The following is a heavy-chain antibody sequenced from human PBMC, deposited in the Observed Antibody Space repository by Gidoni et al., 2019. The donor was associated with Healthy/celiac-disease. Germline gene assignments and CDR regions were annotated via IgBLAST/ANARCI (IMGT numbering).Heavy chain of an antibody. V-gene: IGHV2-5*02. D-gene: IGHD6-13*01. CDR3: AHSHGTPDFDY. CDR1: GFPLSTSGVG. CDR2: IYWDDDK. J-gene: IGHJ4*02. Sequence: HITLMESRPTLVKPTQSLTLICIYPGFPLSTSGVGVGWISQHAGKALEWLALIYWDDDKRYSPSLKSRLTIDNDTTKTQVVITRTNMEPVDTATYYCAHSHGTPDFDYWGQGTLVTVSS.